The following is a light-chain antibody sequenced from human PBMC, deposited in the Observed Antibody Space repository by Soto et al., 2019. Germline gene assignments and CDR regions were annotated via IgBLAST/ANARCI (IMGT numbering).Light chain of an antibody. CDR2: DAS. J-gene: IGKJ4*01. CDR3: QQRYNWVT. V-gene: IGKV3-11*01. Sequence: EIVLTQSPATLSLSPGERATLSCRASQSVSTYLAWFQQKPGQAPRLLIYDASNRATGIPARFSGSGSGTDFTLTISSLEPEDFAVYYRQQRYNWVTFGGGTKVEIK. CDR1: QSVSTY.